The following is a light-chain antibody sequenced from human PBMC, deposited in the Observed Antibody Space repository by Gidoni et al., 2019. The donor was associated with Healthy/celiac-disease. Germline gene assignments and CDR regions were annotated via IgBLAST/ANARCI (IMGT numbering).Light chain of an antibody. V-gene: IGLV1-44*01. CDR1: SSNIGSNT. Sequence: QSVLTQPPSAPGTPGQRVTISCSGSSSNIGSNTVNWYQQLPGTAPKLLIYSNNQRPSGVPDRFSGSKSGTSASLAISRLQSEDEADYYCAAWDDSLNGPHVVFGGGTKLTVL. J-gene: IGLJ2*01. CDR2: SNN. CDR3: AAWDDSLNGPHVV.